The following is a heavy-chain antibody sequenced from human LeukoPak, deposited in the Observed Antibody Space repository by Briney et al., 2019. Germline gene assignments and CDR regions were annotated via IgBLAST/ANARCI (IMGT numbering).Heavy chain of an antibody. CDR1: GFTFGDYA. CDR2: IRSKAYGGTT. V-gene: IGHV3-49*03. CDR3: TRYSSGWITLDY. Sequence: PGRSLRLSCTASGFTFGDYAMSWFRQAPGKGLEWVGFIRSKAYGGTTEYAASVKGRFTISRDDPKSIAYLQMNSLKTEDTAVYYCTRYSSGWITLDYWGQGTLVTVSS. D-gene: IGHD6-19*01. J-gene: IGHJ4*02.